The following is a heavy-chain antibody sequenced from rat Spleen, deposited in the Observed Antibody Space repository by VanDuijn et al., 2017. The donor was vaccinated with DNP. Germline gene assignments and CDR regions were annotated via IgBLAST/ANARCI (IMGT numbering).Heavy chain of an antibody. J-gene: IGHJ2*01. D-gene: IGHD1-4*01. V-gene: IGHV5-19*01. CDR1: GFTFSHYG. Sequence: EVQLVDSGGGLVQPGRSLRLSCAASGFTFSHYGMAWVRQAPKTGLEWVATISTSGESTYYRDSVKGRFTISRDNAKTTLYLQMDSLRSEDTATYYCATDFDTRVFDYWGQGVLVTVSS. CDR2: ISTSGEST. CDR3: ATDFDTRVFDY.